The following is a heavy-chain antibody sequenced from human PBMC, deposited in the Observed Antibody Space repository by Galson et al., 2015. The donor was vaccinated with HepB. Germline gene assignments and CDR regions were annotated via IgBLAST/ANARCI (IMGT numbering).Heavy chain of an antibody. CDR2: ISGSGGST. J-gene: IGHJ3*02. V-gene: IGHV3-23*01. D-gene: IGHD3-22*01. CDR3: AKGGYYYDSSGYAFGTQVAFDI. CDR1: GFTFSSYA. Sequence: SLRLSCAASGFTFSSYAMSWVRQAPGKGLEWVSAISGSGGSTYYADSVKGRFTISRDNSKNTLYLQMNSLRAEDTAVYYCAKGGYYYDSSGYAFGTQVAFDIWGQGTMVAVSS.